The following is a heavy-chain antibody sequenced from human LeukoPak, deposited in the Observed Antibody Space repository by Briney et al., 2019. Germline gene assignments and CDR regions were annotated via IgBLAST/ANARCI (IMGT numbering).Heavy chain of an antibody. CDR3: ARGYCTSSSCFARHWFDP. CDR1: GGSISSGGYC. D-gene: IGHD2-2*01. Sequence: KPSQTLSLTCTVSGGSISSGGYCWSWIRQHPGKGLEWIGYIYYSGNTYYNPSLKSRVTISVDTSKNQFSLKLSSVTAADTAVYYCARGYCTSSSCFARHWFDPWGQGTLVTVSS. J-gene: IGHJ5*02. V-gene: IGHV4-31*03. CDR2: IYYSGNT.